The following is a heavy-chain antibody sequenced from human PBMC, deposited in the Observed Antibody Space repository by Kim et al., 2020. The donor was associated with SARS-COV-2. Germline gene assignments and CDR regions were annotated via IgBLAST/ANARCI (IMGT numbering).Heavy chain of an antibody. CDR1: GFTFSSYA. D-gene: IGHD1-26*01. CDR2: IWYDGSNK. J-gene: IGHJ6*02. V-gene: IGHV3-33*06. CDR3: VKEWERSWGYYYGMDV. Sequence: GGSLRLSCAASGFTFSSYAMHWVRQAPGKGLEWVAVIWYDGSNKYYADSVKGRFTISRDNSKNTLYLQMNSLGAEDTAVYYCVKEWERSWGYYYGMDVWGQGTTVTVSS.